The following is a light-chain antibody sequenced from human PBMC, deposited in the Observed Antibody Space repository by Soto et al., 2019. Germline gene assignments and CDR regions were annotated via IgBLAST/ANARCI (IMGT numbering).Light chain of an antibody. CDR2: GAS. J-gene: IGKJ2*01. CDR3: QQYGSSPLYT. CDR1: QIVSSTY. V-gene: IGKV3-20*01. Sequence: EIVLTQSPGTLSLSPGERATLSCRASQIVSSTYLAWYQQKPGQAPRLLIYGASISATGIPDRFSGSRSGTEFTLTISRLEPEDVAVYYCQQYGSSPLYTFGQGTKLEIK.